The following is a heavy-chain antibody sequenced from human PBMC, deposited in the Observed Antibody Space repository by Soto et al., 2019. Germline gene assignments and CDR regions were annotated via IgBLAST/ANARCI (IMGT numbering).Heavy chain of an antibody. V-gene: IGHV3-9*02. CDR3: AGHCTNGVCYKDQFDY. Sequence: GGSLRLSCAASGFNSDHYAMHWVRQAPGKGLEWVSGISWNSDTIEYADSVKGRFTVSRDNAKNSMSLQLNSLGPEDTALYYCAGHCTNGVCYKDQFDYWGQGTLVTVSS. CDR1: GFNSDHYA. CDR2: ISWNSDTI. D-gene: IGHD2-8*01. J-gene: IGHJ4*02.